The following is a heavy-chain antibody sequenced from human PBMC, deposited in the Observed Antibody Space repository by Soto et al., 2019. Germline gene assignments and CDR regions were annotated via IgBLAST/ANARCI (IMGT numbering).Heavy chain of an antibody. CDR2: IKPDGSEK. CDR3: ARGDYYDTSGPFSDAFDI. D-gene: IGHD3-22*01. Sequence: PGGSLRLSCAASGSTFNTYWMSWVRQAPGKGLEWVANIKPDGSEKWYVDSVKGRFTISRDNAKNSLYLQMNSLRAEDTAVYFCARGDYYDTSGPFSDAFDIWGQGTMVTVSS. CDR1: GSTFNTYW. J-gene: IGHJ3*02. V-gene: IGHV3-7*04.